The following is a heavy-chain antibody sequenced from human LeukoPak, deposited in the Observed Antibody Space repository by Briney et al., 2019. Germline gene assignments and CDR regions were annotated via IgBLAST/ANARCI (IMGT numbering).Heavy chain of an antibody. CDR3: ARRWKREPGIAAGDWFDP. Sequence: GESPKISCHGSGYSFTSYWISWVRQLPGKGLEWMGRIDPSDSYTNYSPSFQGHVTISADKSISTAYLQWSSLKASDTAMYYCARRWKREPGIAAGDWFDPWGQGTLVTVSS. CDR2: IDPSDSYT. D-gene: IGHD6-13*01. J-gene: IGHJ5*02. CDR1: GYSFTSYW. V-gene: IGHV5-10-1*01.